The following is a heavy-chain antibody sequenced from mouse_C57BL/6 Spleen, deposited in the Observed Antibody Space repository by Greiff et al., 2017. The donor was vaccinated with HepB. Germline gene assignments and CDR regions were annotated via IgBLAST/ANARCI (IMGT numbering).Heavy chain of an antibody. CDR3: ARKKYAYSNYEY. J-gene: IGHJ3*01. CDR1: GYTFTSYW. V-gene: IGHV1-55*01. Sequence: QVQLQQPGAELVKPGASVKMSCKASGYTFTSYWITWVKQRPGQGLEWIGDIYPGSGSTNYNEKFKSKATLTVDTSSSTAYMQLSSLTSEDSAVYYCARKKYAYSNYEYWGQGTLVTVSA. D-gene: IGHD2-5*01. CDR2: IYPGSGST.